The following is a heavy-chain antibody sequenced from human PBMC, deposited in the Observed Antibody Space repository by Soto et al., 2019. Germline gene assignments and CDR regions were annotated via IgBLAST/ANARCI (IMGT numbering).Heavy chain of an antibody. CDR1: GFTFSNAW. CDR2: ISSSSSYI. CDR3: ARDPMWLLGA. D-gene: IGHD6-19*01. J-gene: IGHJ5*02. Sequence: PGGSLRLSCAASGFTFSNAWMNWVRQAPGKGLEWVSSISSSSSYIYYADSVKGRFTISRDNAKNSLYLQMNSLRAEDTAVYYCARDPMWLLGAWGQGTLVTVSS. V-gene: IGHV3-21*01.